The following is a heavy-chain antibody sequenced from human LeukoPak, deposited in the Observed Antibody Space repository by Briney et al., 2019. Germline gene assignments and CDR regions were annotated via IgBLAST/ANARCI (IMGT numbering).Heavy chain of an antibody. V-gene: IGHV3-7*04. CDR3: SRGDAFSGDH. J-gene: IGHJ4*02. CDR1: GFTFRNFW. Sequence: AGSLRLSCAAFGFTFRNFWMSWVRQAPGRGLEWVANIHPEGNEKYHVESVKGRFTISRDNPKSSLFLQMNGLRVEDTAEYYRSRGDAFSGDHWGQGALVTVSS. CDR2: IHPEGNEK.